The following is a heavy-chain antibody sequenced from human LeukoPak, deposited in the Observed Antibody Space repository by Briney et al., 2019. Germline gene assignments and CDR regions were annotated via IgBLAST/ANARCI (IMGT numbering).Heavy chain of an antibody. CDR3: AGGDHGKPNRLDY. CDR1: GGTLSSYT. J-gene: IGHJ4*02. D-gene: IGHD4/OR15-4a*01. CDR2: IIPILGIA. V-gene: IGHV1-69*02. Sequence: SVKVSCKASGGTLSSYTISWERQAPGQGLEWVGRIIPILGIANYAQKFQGRVTITADKSTSTAYMELSSLRSEDTAVYYCAGGDHGKPNRLDYWGQGTLVTVSS.